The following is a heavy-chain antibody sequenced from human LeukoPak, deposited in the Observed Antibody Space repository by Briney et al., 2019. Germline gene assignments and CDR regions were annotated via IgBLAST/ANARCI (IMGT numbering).Heavy chain of an antibody. Sequence: SETLSLTCTVSGGSVSSGSYYWCWIRQPPGKGLEWIAYIYYSGSTNYNPSLKSRVTISVDTSKNQFSLKLSSVTAADTAVYYCARGGSGYDPFDYWGQGTLVTVSS. CDR3: ARGGSGYDPFDY. CDR2: IYYSGST. V-gene: IGHV4-61*01. D-gene: IGHD5-12*01. CDR1: GGSVSSGSYY. J-gene: IGHJ4*02.